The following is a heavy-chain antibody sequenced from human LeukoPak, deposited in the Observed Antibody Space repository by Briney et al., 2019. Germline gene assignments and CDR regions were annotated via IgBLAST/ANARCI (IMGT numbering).Heavy chain of an antibody. CDR1: GYSFSNYW. Sequence: RGESLKISCKGSGYSFSNYWIAWVRQMPGKGLEWMGIIYPDDSNTRYSPSFQGQVTISADKSINTAYLQWSTLEASDTAIYYCARQDCNADRCHSGRGYFDSWGQGTLVTVSS. V-gene: IGHV5-51*01. CDR2: IYPDDSNT. J-gene: IGHJ4*02. D-gene: IGHD2-15*01. CDR3: ARQDCNADRCHSGRGYFDS.